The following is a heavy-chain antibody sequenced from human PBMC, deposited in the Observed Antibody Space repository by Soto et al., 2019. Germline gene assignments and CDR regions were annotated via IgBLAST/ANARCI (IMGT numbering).Heavy chain of an antibody. Sequence: SETLCLTCTVSGGSISSYYWSWIRQPPGKGLEWIGYIYYSGSTNYNPSLKSRVTISVDTSKNQFSLKLSSVTAADTAVYYCARSYGSGKSSSDYYYYMDVWGKGTTVTVSS. J-gene: IGHJ6*03. V-gene: IGHV4-59*08. CDR1: GGSISSYY. CDR3: ARSYGSGKSSSDYYYYMDV. CDR2: IYYSGST. D-gene: IGHD3-10*01.